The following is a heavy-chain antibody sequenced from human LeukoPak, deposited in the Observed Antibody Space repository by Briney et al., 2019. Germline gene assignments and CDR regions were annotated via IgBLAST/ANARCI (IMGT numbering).Heavy chain of an antibody. Sequence: GASVKVSCKASGGTFSSYAINWVRQAPGQGLEWMGGIIPIFDTTNYAQNFQGRVTITADKSTNTAYMELSSLRSEDTAVYYCARAYYYDSSGYYYSSHAFDIWGQGTMVTVSS. CDR1: GGTFSSYA. CDR3: ARAYYYDSSGYYYSSHAFDI. V-gene: IGHV1-69*06. CDR2: IIPIFDTT. D-gene: IGHD3-22*01. J-gene: IGHJ3*02.